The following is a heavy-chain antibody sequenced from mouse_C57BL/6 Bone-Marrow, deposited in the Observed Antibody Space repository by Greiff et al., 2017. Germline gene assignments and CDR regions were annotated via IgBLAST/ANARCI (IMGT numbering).Heavy chain of an antibody. Sequence: EVQLQQSGAELVRPGASVKLSCTASGFNIKDDYMHWVKQRPEQGLEWIGWIDPENGDTEYASKFQGKATITADTSSNTAYLQLSSLTSEDTAVYYCTTGSRNAMDYWGQGTSVTVSS. CDR2: IDPENGDT. CDR3: TTGSRNAMDY. V-gene: IGHV14-4*01. J-gene: IGHJ4*01. D-gene: IGHD1-1*01. CDR1: GFNIKDDY.